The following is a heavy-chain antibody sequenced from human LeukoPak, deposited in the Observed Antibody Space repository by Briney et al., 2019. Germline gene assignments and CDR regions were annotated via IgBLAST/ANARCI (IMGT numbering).Heavy chain of an antibody. CDR1: GFTFSSHG. Sequence: GGSLRLSCAASGFTFSSHGMNWVRQAPGKGLEWVSGISPSGGITYYTDSVKGRFTISRDNSKNTLYLQMNSLRAEDTAVYYCAKESTTVTHAEYFQHWGQGTLVTVSS. CDR3: AKESTTVTHAEYFQH. J-gene: IGHJ1*01. V-gene: IGHV3-23*01. CDR2: ISPSGGIT. D-gene: IGHD4-17*01.